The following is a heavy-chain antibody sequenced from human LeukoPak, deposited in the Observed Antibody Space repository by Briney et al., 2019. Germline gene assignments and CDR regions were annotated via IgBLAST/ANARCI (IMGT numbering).Heavy chain of an antibody. CDR2: IYPSGFT. CDR3: ASSYCGGDCYSGGYWYFDL. J-gene: IGHJ2*01. V-gene: IGHV4-61*02. Sequence: SETLSLTCTVSGGSISSGSYYWSWIRQPAGKGLEWIGRIYPSGFTNYNPSLKSRVTISVDTSKNQFSLKLSSVTAADTAVYYCASSYCGGDCYSGGYWYFDLWGRGTLVTVSS. CDR1: GGSISSGSYY. D-gene: IGHD2-21*02.